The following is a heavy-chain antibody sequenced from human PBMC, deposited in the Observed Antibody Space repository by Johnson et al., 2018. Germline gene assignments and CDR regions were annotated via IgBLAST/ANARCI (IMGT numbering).Heavy chain of an antibody. CDR3: AKDPDQRLNGYYYMDV. J-gene: IGHJ6*03. D-gene: IGHD2-2*01. Sequence: QVQLVQSGGGVVQPGRSLRLSCAASGFTFSSYGMHWVRQAPGKGLEWVAVISYDGSNKHYADSVKGRFTISRDNSKNTLYLQMNSLRADDTAVYYCAKDPDQRLNGYYYMDVWGKGTTVTGSS. CDR2: ISYDGSNK. V-gene: IGHV3-30*18. CDR1: GFTFSSYG.